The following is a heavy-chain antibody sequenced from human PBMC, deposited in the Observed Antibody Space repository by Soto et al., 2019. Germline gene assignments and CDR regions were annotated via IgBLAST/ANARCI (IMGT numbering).Heavy chain of an antibody. CDR3: ATEGQMSGASDWADYFDH. D-gene: IGHD2-15*01. V-gene: IGHV3-15*01. Sequence: EMQLVESGGGLLEPGGSLRLSCAASGFAFSHVWMTWVRQAPGKGLEWVGRIKRKSDHGTTDYAAAVKGRFTISRDDSKNTLYLQIDSLKTEDTAVYYCATEGQMSGASDWADYFDHWGRGTLVTVSS. CDR2: IKRKSDHGTT. J-gene: IGHJ4*01. CDR1: GFAFSHVW.